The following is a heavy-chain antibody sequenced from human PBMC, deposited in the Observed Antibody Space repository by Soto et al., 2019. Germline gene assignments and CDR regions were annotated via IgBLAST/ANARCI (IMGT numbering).Heavy chain of an antibody. CDR3: ARHRHPRGTVGATSPLDP. D-gene: IGHD1-26*01. CDR2: INPNSGST. V-gene: IGHV1-2*02. J-gene: IGHJ5*02. CDR1: GYTFTGYY. Sequence: GASVKVSCKASGYTFTGYYMHWVRQAPGQGLEWMGWINPNSGSTNYAQKFQGRVTMTRDTSISTAYMELSRVRAEDTAVYFCARHRHPRGTVGATSPLDPWGQGTQVTVSS.